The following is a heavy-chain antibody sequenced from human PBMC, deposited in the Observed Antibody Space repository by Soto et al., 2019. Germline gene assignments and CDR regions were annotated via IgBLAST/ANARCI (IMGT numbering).Heavy chain of an antibody. CDR3: ARDNGNPKGRFDP. CDR2: IMQDGSEK. J-gene: IGHJ5*02. Sequence: EVQLVESGGGLVQPGGSLRLSCAASGFTVSTYWMNWVRQAPGKGLEWVANIMQDGSEKYYVDSVKGRFTISRDNARNSLYLQMNSLRADDTGIYYCARDNGNPKGRFDPWGQGTLFTVSS. CDR1: GFTVSTYW. D-gene: IGHD3-10*01. V-gene: IGHV3-7*01.